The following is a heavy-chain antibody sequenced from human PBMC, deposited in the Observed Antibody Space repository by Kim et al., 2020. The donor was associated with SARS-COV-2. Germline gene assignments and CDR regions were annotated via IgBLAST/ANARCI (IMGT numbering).Heavy chain of an antibody. CDR3: ARVQVSTTADYFDF. V-gene: IGHV3-66*01. CDR1: GLTVNSNY. Sequence: GGSLRLSCAVSGLTVNSNYMSWVRQAPGKGLEWVSIIYSAGNTYYPDSLKGRFTISRDDAINTLYLQMNILRADVTAVYYCARVQVSTTADYFDFWGQGTLVTVS. J-gene: IGHJ4*02. CDR2: IYSAGNT. D-gene: IGHD2-2*01.